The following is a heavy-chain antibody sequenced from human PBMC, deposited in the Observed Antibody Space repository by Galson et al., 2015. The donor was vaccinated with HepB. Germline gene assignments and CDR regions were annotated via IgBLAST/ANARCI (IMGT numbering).Heavy chain of an antibody. Sequence: SLRLSCAASGITFSTYSMNWVRQAPGKGLEWVSSISSSSSYIYYADSVKGRFTIPRDNAKRSLYLQMNSLRAEDTAVYFCASVEITLGRGGLRTRSYFGYWGQGTPVTVSS. CDR3: ASVEITLGRGGLRTRSYFGY. V-gene: IGHV3-21*01. CDR1: GITFSTYS. D-gene: IGHD3-10*01. J-gene: IGHJ4*02. CDR2: ISSSSSYI.